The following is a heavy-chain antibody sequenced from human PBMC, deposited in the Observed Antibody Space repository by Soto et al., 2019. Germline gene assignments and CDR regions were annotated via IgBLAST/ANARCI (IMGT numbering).Heavy chain of an antibody. D-gene: IGHD3-22*01. CDR3: VRDRRIYYSDPHDEFVASDYEV. V-gene: IGHV1-69*01. J-gene: IGHJ3*01. Sequence: QVQLIQSEAEVKKPGSSVRVSCTASGGIFGSHGFSWVRQAPGQRLEWVGGFIPIFRTLTYTEKFQARVSIAADASTNTGYLDLSSLTSEDTAVYYCVRDRRIYYSDPHDEFVASDYEVWGQGTMVSVSS. CDR2: FIPIFRTL. CDR1: GGIFGSHG.